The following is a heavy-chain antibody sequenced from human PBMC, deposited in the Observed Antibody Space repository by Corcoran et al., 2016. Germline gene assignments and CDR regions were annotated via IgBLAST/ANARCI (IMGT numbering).Heavy chain of an antibody. CDR1: GFTVSSNY. J-gene: IGHJ4*02. Sequence: EVQLVESGGGLIQPGGSLRLSCAASGFTVSSNYMSWVRQAPGKGLEWVSVIYSGGSTYYAASVKGRFTISRANSKNTLYLQVNSLRSEDTAVYYCASQWLRYWGQGTLVTVSS. CDR2: IYSGGST. CDR3: ASQWLRY. D-gene: IGHD5-12*01. V-gene: IGHV3-53*01.